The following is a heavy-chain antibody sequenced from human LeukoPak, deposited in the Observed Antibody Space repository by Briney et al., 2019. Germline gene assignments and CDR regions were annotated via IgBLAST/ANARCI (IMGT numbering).Heavy chain of an antibody. CDR1: GYTFTGYY. Sequence: ASVKVSCKASGYTFTGYYIHWVRQAPGQGLEWMGWINPNSGGTNYAQKFQGRVTMTRDTSISTAYMELSRLRSDDTAVYYCARVDRGYSYGDDYWGQGTLVTVSS. CDR3: ARVDRGYSYGDDY. D-gene: IGHD5-18*01. CDR2: INPNSGGT. J-gene: IGHJ4*02. V-gene: IGHV1-2*02.